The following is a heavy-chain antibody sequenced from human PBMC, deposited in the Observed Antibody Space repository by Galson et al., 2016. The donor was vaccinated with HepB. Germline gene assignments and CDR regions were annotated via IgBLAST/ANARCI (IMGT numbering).Heavy chain of an antibody. J-gene: IGHJ3*02. CDR3: AIGYGAETPGDAFDI. CDR1: GFPFSTYG. CDR2: ISGSGGSI. D-gene: IGHD5-12*01. Sequence: SLRLSCAASGFPFSTYGMSWVRQAPGKGLEWVSSISGSGGSIYSADSVKGGFTISRDNSKNTLNLQMNSLRADDTAVYYCAIGYGAETPGDAFDIWGRGTVVTVSS. V-gene: IGHV3-23*01.